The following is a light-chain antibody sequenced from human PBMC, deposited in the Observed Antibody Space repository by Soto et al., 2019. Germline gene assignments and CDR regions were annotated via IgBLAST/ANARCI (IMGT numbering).Light chain of an antibody. Sequence: EIVMTQSPATLSLSPGERATLSCRASQSVSSNLAWYQQKPGQAPRLLIYAASTRATGIPARFSGSGSGTEFTLPISSLQSEDFALYYCQQYNIWPPIFTFGPGTKVDIK. CDR1: QSVSSN. J-gene: IGKJ3*01. V-gene: IGKV3-15*01. CDR3: QQYNIWPPIFT. CDR2: AAS.